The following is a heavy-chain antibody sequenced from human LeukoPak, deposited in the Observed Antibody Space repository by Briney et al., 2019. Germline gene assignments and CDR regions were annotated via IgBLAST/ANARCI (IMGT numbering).Heavy chain of an antibody. CDR1: GGSISSSSYY. V-gene: IGHV4-39*01. CDR2: IYYSGST. Sequence: SVTLSLTCTVSGGSISSSSYYWGWIRQPPGKGLEWIGSIYYSGSTYYNPSLKSRVTISVDTSKNQFSLKLSSVTAADTAVYYCARQGSGRFGDPTYDYWGQGTLVTVSS. CDR3: ARQGSGRFGDPTYDY. J-gene: IGHJ4*02. D-gene: IGHD3-10*01.